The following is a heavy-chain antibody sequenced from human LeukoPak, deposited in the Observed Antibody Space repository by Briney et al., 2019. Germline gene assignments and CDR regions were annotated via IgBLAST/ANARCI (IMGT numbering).Heavy chain of an antibody. J-gene: IGHJ3*02. CDR1: GFTFSDYY. D-gene: IGHD3-10*01. CDR2: ISSSGSTI. CDR3: AKDEDYHVSGKYYDALDI. V-gene: IGHV3-11*01. Sequence: GGSLRLSCAASGFTFSDYYMSWIRQAPGKGLEWVSYISSSGSTIYYADSVKGRFTISRDNAKNSLYLQMNSLRVEDTAVYYCAKDEDYHVSGKYYDALDIWGQGTMVTVSS.